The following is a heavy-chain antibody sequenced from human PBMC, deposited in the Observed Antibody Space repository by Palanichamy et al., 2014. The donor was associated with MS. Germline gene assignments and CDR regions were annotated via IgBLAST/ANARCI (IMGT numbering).Heavy chain of an antibody. J-gene: IGHJ4*02. CDR1: GFTFSSYG. D-gene: IGHD5-18*01. CDR3: AKEGGYSYGNVLDY. V-gene: IGHV3-30*18. CDR2: ISYDGSNK. Sequence: QVQLVESGGGVVQPGRSLRLSCAASGFTFSSYGMHWVRQAPGKGLEWVAVISYDGSNKYYADSVKGRFTISRDNSKNTLYLQMNSLRAEDTAVYYCAKEGGYSYGNVLDYWGQGTLVTVSS.